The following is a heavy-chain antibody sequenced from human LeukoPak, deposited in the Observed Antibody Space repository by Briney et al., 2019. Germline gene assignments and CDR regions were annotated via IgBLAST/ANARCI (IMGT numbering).Heavy chain of an antibody. CDR3: ARQGYYGSVNWFDP. V-gene: IGHV1-69*01. Sequence: GSSVKVSCKASGGTFSSYAISWVRQAPGQGLEWMGGIITIFGTANYAQKFQGRVTITSDESTSTANMELSSLRSEDTAVYYCARQGYYGSVNWFDPWGQGTLVTVSS. CDR1: GGTFSSYA. D-gene: IGHD3-10*01. J-gene: IGHJ5*02. CDR2: IITIFGTA.